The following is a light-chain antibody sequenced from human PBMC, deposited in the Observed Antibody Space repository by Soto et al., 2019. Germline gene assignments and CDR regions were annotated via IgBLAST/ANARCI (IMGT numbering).Light chain of an antibody. CDR2: KAS. CDR1: QTISSW. Sequence: DIQMTQAPSALCGPVGERVAITCRASQTISSWLAWYQQKPGKAPKLLIYKASTLKSGVPSRFSGSGSGTEFTLTISSLQPDDFATYYCQHYNSYSEAFGQGTKVDIK. CDR3: QHYNSYSEA. V-gene: IGKV1-5*03. J-gene: IGKJ1*01.